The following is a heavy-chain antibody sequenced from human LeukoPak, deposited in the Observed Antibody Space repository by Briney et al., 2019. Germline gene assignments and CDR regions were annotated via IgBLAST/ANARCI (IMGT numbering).Heavy chain of an antibody. J-gene: IGHJ4*02. V-gene: IGHV1-2*02. CDR3: ARDKYTGYETFDY. CDR1: GYTFTGYY. Sequence: ASVKVSCKASGYTFTGYYIHWVRQAPGQGLEWMGWINPNNGGTNYAQKFQGRVTMTRDTSISTAYMELNRMTSDDTAVYYCARDKYTGYETFDYWGQGTPVTVSS. CDR2: INPNNGGT. D-gene: IGHD5-12*01.